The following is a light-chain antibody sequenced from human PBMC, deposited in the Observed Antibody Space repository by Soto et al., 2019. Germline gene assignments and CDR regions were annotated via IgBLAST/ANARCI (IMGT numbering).Light chain of an antibody. CDR3: QQYNNWPLT. V-gene: IGKV3-15*01. Sequence: EIVMTQSPATLSVSPGERATLSCRASQSVYSNLAWYQQKPGQAPRLLIYGRSTRATGIPARFSGSGSVTEFSLTISSLKSEDFAVYYCQQYNNWPLTFGGGTKVEIK. CDR1: QSVYSN. J-gene: IGKJ4*01. CDR2: GRS.